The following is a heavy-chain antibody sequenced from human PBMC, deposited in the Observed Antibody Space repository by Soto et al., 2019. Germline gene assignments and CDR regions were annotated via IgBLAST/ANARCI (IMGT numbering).Heavy chain of an antibody. V-gene: IGHV3-15*01. J-gene: IGHJ4*02. D-gene: IGHD3-22*01. CDR3: TTFQYFYDSSGYYLWDF. Sequence: GGSLRLSCAASGFTFSSYAMSWVRQAPGKGLEWVGRVKSISDGGTTEYAAPVKGRFTISRDDSKNTLYLQMDSLKTEDTAVYFCTTFQYFYDSSGYYLWDFWGQGTLVTVSS. CDR1: GFTFSSYA. CDR2: VKSISDGGTT.